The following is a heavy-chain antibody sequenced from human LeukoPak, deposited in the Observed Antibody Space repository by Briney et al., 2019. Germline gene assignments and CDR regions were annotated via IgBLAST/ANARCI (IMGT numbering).Heavy chain of an antibody. CDR3: ARVYNSGSYQWVDH. Sequence: GGSLRLSCAASGFTFSSYSMNWVRQAPGKGLEWVSSISSSSSYIFYADSVKGRFTISRDNAKNSLYLQMNSLRAEDTAVYYCARVYNSGSYQWVDHWGQGTLVTVSS. V-gene: IGHV3-21*01. J-gene: IGHJ4*02. CDR1: GFTFSSYS. CDR2: ISSSSSYI. D-gene: IGHD1-26*01.